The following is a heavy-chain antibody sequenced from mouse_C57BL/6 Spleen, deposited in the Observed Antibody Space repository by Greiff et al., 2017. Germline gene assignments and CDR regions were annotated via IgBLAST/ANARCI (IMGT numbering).Heavy chain of an antibody. CDR3: ASYYEENFDY. D-gene: IGHD2-4*01. CDR1: GYAFSSSW. J-gene: IGHJ2*01. Sequence: VQGVESGPELVKPGASVKISCKASGYAFSSSWMNWVKPRPGKGLEWIGRIYPGDGDTNYNGKFKGKATLTADKSSSTAYMQLSSLTSEDSAVYFCASYYEENFDYWGQGTTLTVSS. CDR2: IYPGDGDT. V-gene: IGHV1-82*01.